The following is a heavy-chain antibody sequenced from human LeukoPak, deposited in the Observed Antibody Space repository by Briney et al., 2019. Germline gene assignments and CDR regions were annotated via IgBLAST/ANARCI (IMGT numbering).Heavy chain of an antibody. V-gene: IGHV3-30*02. J-gene: IGHJ4*02. Sequence: GGSLRLSCAASGFTFSSYGMHWVRQAPGKGLEWVAFIRYDGSNKYYADSVKGRFTISRDNSKNTLYLQMNSLRAEDTAVYYCAKDLGASGSYDIDYWGQGILVIVSS. CDR1: GFTFSSYG. CDR3: AKDLGASGSYDIDY. D-gene: IGHD3-10*01. CDR2: IRYDGSNK.